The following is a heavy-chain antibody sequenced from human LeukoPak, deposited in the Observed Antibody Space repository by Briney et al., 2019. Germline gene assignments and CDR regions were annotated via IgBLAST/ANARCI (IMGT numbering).Heavy chain of an antibody. CDR2: INGEGSRI. CDR3: ARDPGYYYYGMDV. CDR1: GFNLRTYW. V-gene: IGHV3-74*01. J-gene: IGHJ6*02. Sequence: PGGSLRLSCAVTGFNLRTYWIHWVRHSPGRGLEWVARINGEGSRISYADSVRGRFTISRDNAKNTAYLQMNSLRAGDTALYYCARDPGYYYYGMDVWGQGTTVVVSS.